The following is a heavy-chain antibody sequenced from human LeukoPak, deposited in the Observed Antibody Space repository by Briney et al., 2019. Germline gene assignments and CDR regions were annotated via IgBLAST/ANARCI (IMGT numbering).Heavy chain of an antibody. J-gene: IGHJ4*02. V-gene: IGHV3-23*01. D-gene: IGHD3-22*01. CDR1: GFTFSNYA. CDR2: ISGSGGST. Sequence: AGGSLRLSCAASGFTFSNYAMSWVRQAPGKGLEWVSAISGSGGSTNYADSVKGRFTVSRDNSKNTLYLQMNSLRAEDTAVYYCAKDLLDDSSGYYSDYWGQGTLVTVSS. CDR3: AKDLLDDSSGYYSDY.